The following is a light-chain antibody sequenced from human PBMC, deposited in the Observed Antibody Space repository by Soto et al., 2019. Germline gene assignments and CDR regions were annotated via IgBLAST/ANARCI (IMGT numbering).Light chain of an antibody. CDR1: QSVSSSY. CDR3: QQYGSSPYT. Sequence: EIVLTQSPGTLSLSPGERATLSCRASQSVSSSYLAWYQQKPGQAPRLLIYDASSRSTGIPDRFSGSGSGTDFPLTISRLEPEDFTVYYFQQYGSSPYTFGQGTKLEIK. CDR2: DAS. V-gene: IGKV3-20*01. J-gene: IGKJ2*01.